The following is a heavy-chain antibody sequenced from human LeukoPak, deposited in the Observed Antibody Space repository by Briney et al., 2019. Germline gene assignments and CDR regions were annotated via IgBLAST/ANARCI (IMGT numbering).Heavy chain of an antibody. D-gene: IGHD2-15*01. V-gene: IGHV3-30*18. CDR2: ISYDGSNK. Sequence: GGSLRLSCTASGFTFSNFGMHWVRQAPGKGLEWVALISYDGSNKYYADSVKGRFTISRDNPKNTLYLQMNSLRAEDTAVYYCAKAANIVVVVAATDYWGQGTLVTVSS. CDR1: GFTFSNFG. CDR3: AKAANIVVVVAATDY. J-gene: IGHJ4*02.